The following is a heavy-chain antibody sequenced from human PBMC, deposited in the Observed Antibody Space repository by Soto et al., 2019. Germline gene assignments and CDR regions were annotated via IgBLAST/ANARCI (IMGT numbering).Heavy chain of an antibody. CDR2: INHSGST. CDR1: WGSFSGYY. Sequence: PXATLSLTCAVCWGSFSGYYWSWIRQPPGKGLEWIGEINHSGSTNYNPSLKSRVTISVDTSKNQFSLKLSSVTAADTAVYYCAPATIFGVVIGMDVCGQGTTVTVSS. CDR3: APATIFGVVIGMDV. D-gene: IGHD3-3*01. V-gene: IGHV4-34*01. J-gene: IGHJ6*02.